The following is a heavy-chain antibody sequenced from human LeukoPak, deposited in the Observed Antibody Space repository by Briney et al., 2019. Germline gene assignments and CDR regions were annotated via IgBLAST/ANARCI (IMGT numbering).Heavy chain of an antibody. CDR2: INPNSGGT. Sequence: ASVKVSCKASGYTFTGYYMHWVRQAPGQGLEWMGWINPNSGGTNYAQRFQGRVTMTRDTSISTAYMGLSRLRSDDTAVYYCARDSFWYSSSWYPDYFDYWGQGTLVTVSS. CDR1: GYTFTGYY. V-gene: IGHV1-2*02. J-gene: IGHJ4*02. D-gene: IGHD6-13*01. CDR3: ARDSFWYSSSWYPDYFDY.